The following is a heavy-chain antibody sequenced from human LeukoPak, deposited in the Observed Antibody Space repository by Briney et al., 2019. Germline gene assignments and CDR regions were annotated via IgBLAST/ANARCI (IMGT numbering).Heavy chain of an antibody. V-gene: IGHV3-48*01. D-gene: IGHD4-17*01. CDR3: ARKTTDYAFDI. CDR1: GFTFSSYS. Sequence: GGSLRLPCAASGFTFSSYSISWVRQAPGKGLEWISYISAGSSSIYYADSVKGRFTISRDNAKNSLYLQMNSLRAEDTAVYYCARKTTDYAFDIWGQGTMATVSS. J-gene: IGHJ3*02. CDR2: ISAGSSSI.